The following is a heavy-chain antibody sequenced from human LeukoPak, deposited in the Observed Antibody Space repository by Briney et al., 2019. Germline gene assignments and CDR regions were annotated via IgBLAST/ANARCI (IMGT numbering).Heavy chain of an antibody. Sequence: ASVKVSCKASGYTFTSYYMHWVRQAPGQGLEWMGIINPGGGSTSYAQKFQGKVTMTRDTSTSTVYMELSSLRSEDTAVYYCARDQNSSSWEGVLDYWGQGTLVTVSS. CDR1: GYTFTSYY. J-gene: IGHJ4*02. CDR3: ARDQNSSSWEGVLDY. V-gene: IGHV1-46*03. D-gene: IGHD6-13*01. CDR2: INPGGGST.